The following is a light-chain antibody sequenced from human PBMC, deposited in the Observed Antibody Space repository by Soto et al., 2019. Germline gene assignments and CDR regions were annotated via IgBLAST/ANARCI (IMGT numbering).Light chain of an antibody. CDR2: STD. CDR1: TGAVTSGSY. V-gene: IGLV7-43*01. J-gene: IGLJ2*01. Sequence: QAVVTQEPSLTVSPGGTVTLTCASTTGAVTSGSYPNWLQQKPGQAPRALIYSTDNRHSWTPARFSGSLLGDKAALTLSDVQPEDEADYYCLLYFGDAQIFGGGTKLTVL. CDR3: LLYFGDAQI.